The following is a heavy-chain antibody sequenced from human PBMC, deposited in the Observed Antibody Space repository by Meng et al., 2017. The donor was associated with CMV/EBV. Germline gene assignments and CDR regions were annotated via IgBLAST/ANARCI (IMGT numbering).Heavy chain of an antibody. D-gene: IGHD2-8*01. J-gene: IGHJ5*02. CDR3: AREGGYCNDSVSQPPRWFDP. V-gene: IGHV4-34*01. CDR1: GGSFSGYY. Sequence: SETLSLTCAVYGGSFSGYYWSWIRQPLGKGLEWIGEINDSGSTNYSPSLKSRVTMSVDKSKNQSSQKLTSVADADPAVYYCAREGGYCNDSVSQPPRWFDPWGQGNLVTVSS. CDR2: INDSGST.